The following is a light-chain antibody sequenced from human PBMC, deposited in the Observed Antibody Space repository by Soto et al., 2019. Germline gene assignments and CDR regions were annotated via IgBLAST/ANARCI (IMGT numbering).Light chain of an antibody. CDR1: SSNIGSNT. J-gene: IGLJ1*01. CDR3: AAWDDSLNGLYV. Sequence: QSVLTQPPSAYGTPGQRVTISCSGSSSNIGSNTVNWYQQLPGTAPKLLIYSNNQRPSGVPDRFSGSKSGTSASLAISGLQSEDEADYYCAAWDDSLNGLYVFGTGTKVTV. CDR2: SNN. V-gene: IGLV1-44*01.